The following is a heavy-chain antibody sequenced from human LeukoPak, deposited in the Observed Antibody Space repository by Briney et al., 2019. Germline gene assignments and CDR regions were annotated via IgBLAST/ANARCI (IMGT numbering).Heavy chain of an antibody. CDR3: ARQELDWNDGVDY. Sequence: PSETLSLTCTVSGGSISCSSYYWGWIRQPPGKGLEWIGSIYYSGSTYYNPSLKSRVTISVDTSKNQFSLKLSSVTAADTAVYYCARQELDWNDGVDYWGQGTLVTVSS. CDR1: GGSISCSSYY. V-gene: IGHV4-39*01. J-gene: IGHJ4*02. CDR2: IYYSGST. D-gene: IGHD1-1*01.